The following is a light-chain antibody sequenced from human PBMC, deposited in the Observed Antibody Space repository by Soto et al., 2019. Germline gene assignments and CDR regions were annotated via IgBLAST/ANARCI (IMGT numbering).Light chain of an antibody. CDR3: QQYGSSPWT. CDR2: GAS. J-gene: IGKJ1*01. V-gene: IGKV3-20*01. CDR1: QSVSNNY. Sequence: EIVLTQSPGTLVLSPGERATLSCTVSQSVSNNYLAWYQQKLGQAPRLLIYGASSRATGIPDRFSGSGSGTDFSLPISRLEPEDFAVYYCQQYGSSPWTFGQGAKVEVK.